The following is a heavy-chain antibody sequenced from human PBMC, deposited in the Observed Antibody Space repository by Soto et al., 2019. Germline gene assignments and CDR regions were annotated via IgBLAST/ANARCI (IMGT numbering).Heavy chain of an antibody. CDR1: GFTFSNAW. D-gene: IGHD3-22*01. CDR3: TTDPSGVVVRNYYYGMDV. J-gene: IGHJ6*02. CDR2: IKSKTDGGTT. V-gene: IGHV3-15*07. Sequence: GGSLRLSCAASGFTFSNAWMNWVRQAPGKGLEWVGRIKSKTDGGTTDYAAPVKGRFTISRDDSKNTLYLQMNSLKTEDTAVYYCTTDPSGVVVRNYYYGMDVWGQGTTVTVSS.